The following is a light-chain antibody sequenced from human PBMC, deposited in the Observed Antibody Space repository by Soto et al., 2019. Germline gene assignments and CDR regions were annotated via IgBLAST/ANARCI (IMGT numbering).Light chain of an antibody. CDR2: GAS. CDR1: QSVSSY. J-gene: IGKJ4*01. CDR3: QQYGSSPGT. V-gene: IGKV3-20*01. Sequence: EIVLTRSPGNLSLSPGERATLSCRASQSVSSYLAWYQQKRGQAPRLLISGASSRATGIPDRFSGSGSGTDFTLTISRLEPEDFAVYYCQQYGSSPGTFGGGTKVEIK.